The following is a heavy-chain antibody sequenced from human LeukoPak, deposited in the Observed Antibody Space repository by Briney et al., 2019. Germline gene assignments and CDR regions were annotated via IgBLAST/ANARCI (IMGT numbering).Heavy chain of an antibody. J-gene: IGHJ4*02. Sequence: GGSLRLSCAASGFTFSSYGMHWVRQAPGKGLEWVAVISYDGSNKYYADSVKGRFTISRDNSKNTLYLQMNSLRAEDTAVYYCAKGGGATVTRFDYWGQGTLVTVSS. CDR3: AKGGGATVTRFDY. CDR2: ISYDGSNK. D-gene: IGHD4-17*01. CDR1: GFTFSSYG. V-gene: IGHV3-30*18.